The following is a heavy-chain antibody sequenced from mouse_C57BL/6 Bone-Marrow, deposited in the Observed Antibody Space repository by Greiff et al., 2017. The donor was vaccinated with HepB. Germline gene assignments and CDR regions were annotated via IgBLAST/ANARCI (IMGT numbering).Heavy chain of an antibody. V-gene: IGHV1-4*01. Sequence: QVQLQQSGAELARPGASVKMSCKASGYTFTSYTMHWVKQRPGQGLEWIGYINPSSGYTKYNQKFKDKATLTADKSSSTAYMQLSSLTSEDSAVYYCARSLYYYYFDYWGQGTTFTVSS. CDR2: INPSSGYT. D-gene: IGHD1-1*01. CDR1: GYTFTSYT. CDR3: ARSLYYYYFDY. J-gene: IGHJ2*01.